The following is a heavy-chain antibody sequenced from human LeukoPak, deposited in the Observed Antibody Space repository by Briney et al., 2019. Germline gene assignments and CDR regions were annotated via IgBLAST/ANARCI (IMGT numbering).Heavy chain of an antibody. CDR2: IFYSGST. CDR1: GGSISGGDYY. D-gene: IGHD2-21*01. J-gene: IGHJ4*02. CDR3: ASFYQAYYFDY. Sequence: PSQTLSLTCTVSGGSISGGDYYWSWVRQPPGEGLECIGYIFYSGSTYHNPSLKSRVTISVDTSKNQFSLKLSSVTAADTAVYYCASFYQAYYFDYWGLGTLVTVSS. V-gene: IGHV4-30-4*01.